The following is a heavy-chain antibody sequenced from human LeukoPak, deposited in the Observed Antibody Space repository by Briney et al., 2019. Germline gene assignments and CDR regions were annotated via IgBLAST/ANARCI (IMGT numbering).Heavy chain of an antibody. J-gene: IGHJ3*02. D-gene: IGHD2-2*01. V-gene: IGHV3-30*01. CDR3: AREASYAFDI. CDR2: TSFDGTNK. CDR1: GFTLSNYD. Sequence: GRSLRLSCAASGFTLSNYDMYWVRQAPGKGLEWVAITSFDGTNKYYADSVKGRFTISRDTSKNTLYLQVNSLRAEDTAVYYCAREASYAFDIWGQGTLVTVSS.